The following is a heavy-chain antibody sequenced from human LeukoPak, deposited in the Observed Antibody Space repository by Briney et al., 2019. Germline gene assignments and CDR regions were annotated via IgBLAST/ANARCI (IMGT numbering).Heavy chain of an antibody. CDR1: GGSISSSSYS. CDR3: ARGRLSDTAMVTGAYYYYGMDV. D-gene: IGHD5-18*01. J-gene: IGHJ6*02. Sequence: PSETLSLTCTVSGGSISSSSYSWGWIRQPPGKGLEWIGSVSHSGSINYDPSLKSRVTISVVMSKNQFSLKLSSVTAADTAVYYCARGRLSDTAMVTGAYYYYGMDVWGQGTTVTVSS. CDR2: VSHSGSI. V-gene: IGHV4-39*07.